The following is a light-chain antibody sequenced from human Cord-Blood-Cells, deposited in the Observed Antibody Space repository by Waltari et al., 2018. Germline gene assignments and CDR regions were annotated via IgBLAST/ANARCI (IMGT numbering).Light chain of an antibody. CDR3: SSYAGINNLV. CDR2: EVS. J-gene: IGLJ3*02. V-gene: IGLV2-8*01. CDR1: TRHDGRDNY. Sequence: QSALTQPPSPSGYRRQAVTLSFTCTTRHDGRDNYVSLYQQPPAKAPQLMIYEVSKRPAGVADRFSGSKSGKTAALTVSGHQAEDEAYYYGSSYAGINNLVFGGGTKLTVL.